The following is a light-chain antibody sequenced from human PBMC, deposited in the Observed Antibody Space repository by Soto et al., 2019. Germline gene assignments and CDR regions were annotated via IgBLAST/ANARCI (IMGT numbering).Light chain of an antibody. CDR1: QDIKNY. CDR2: DAS. Sequence: DIQMTQSPSSLSASVGNRVTITCQASQDIKNYLNWYQQKPGKAPNLLIYDASNLKTGVPSRFSGSGSGTHFTFTISSLQPEDIATYYCQHYDHLPPLSFGGGTTVEIK. V-gene: IGKV1-33*01. J-gene: IGKJ4*01. CDR3: QHYDHLPPLS.